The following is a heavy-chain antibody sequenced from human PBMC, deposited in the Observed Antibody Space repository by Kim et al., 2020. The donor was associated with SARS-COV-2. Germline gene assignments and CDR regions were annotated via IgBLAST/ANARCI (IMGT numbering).Heavy chain of an antibody. J-gene: IGHJ4*02. CDR2: ISGSGGST. D-gene: IGHD3-10*01. Sequence: GGSLRLSCAASGFTFSSYAMSWVRQAPGKGLEWVSAISGSGGSTYYADSVKGRFTISRDNSKNTLYLQMNSLRAEDTAVYYCAKVEYGSGRYGSPCLDYWGQGTLVTVSS. CDR1: GFTFSSYA. CDR3: AKVEYGSGRYGSPCLDY. V-gene: IGHV3-23*01.